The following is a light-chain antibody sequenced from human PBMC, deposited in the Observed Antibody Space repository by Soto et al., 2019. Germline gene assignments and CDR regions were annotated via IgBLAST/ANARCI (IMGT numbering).Light chain of an antibody. CDR3: SSYTSSTTWV. J-gene: IGLJ3*02. Sequence: QSALTQPASVSGSPGQSITISCTGTSSDVGGHDYVSWYQQHPGKAPKLMIYEVSNRPSGVSNRFSGSKSGNTASLTISGLQAEDEADYYCSSYTSSTTWVFGVGTQLTVL. CDR1: SSDVGGHDY. CDR2: EVS. V-gene: IGLV2-14*01.